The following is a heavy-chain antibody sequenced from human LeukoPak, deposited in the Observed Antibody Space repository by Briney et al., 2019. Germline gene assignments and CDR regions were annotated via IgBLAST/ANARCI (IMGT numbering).Heavy chain of an antibody. V-gene: IGHV3-53*01. D-gene: IGHD2-2*01. CDR1: GFTVSSNY. J-gene: IGHJ4*02. Sequence: GGSLRLSCAASGFTVSSNYMSWVRQAPGKGLEWVSDIYSDGTTYYADSVKGRLTISRDNAKNTLYLQMKTLRADDTAVYYCARGDCTTTRCKTSPFDYWGQGTLVTVSS. CDR3: ARGDCTTTRCKTSPFDY. CDR2: IYSDGTT.